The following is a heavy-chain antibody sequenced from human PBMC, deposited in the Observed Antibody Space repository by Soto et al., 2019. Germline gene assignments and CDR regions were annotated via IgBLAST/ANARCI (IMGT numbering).Heavy chain of an antibody. D-gene: IGHD5-12*01. CDR1: GSTFSSYA. Sequence: QVQLVQSGAEVRQPASSVKVSCKTSGSTFSSYAISWVRQAPGQGLEWMGVIVPIVDTSTYAQKFQGRVTITADESTSTSYMELSSLRSDDTAIYYCVRVVAIPGYPDNWGQGTLVTVSS. V-gene: IGHV1-69*12. J-gene: IGHJ4*02. CDR3: VRVVAIPGYPDN. CDR2: IVPIVDTS.